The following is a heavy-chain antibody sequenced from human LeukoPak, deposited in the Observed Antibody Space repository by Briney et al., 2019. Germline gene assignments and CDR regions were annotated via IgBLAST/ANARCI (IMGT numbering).Heavy chain of an antibody. CDR2: IRYDGSNK. J-gene: IGHJ4*02. CDR3: ARVWELGIYCSSTSCQTYYFDY. CDR1: GFTFSSYG. D-gene: IGHD2-2*01. V-gene: IGHV3-30*02. Sequence: GGSLRLSCAASGFTFSSYGMHWVRQAPGKGLEWVAFIRYDGSNKYYADSVKGRFTISRDNSKNTLYLQMNSLRAEDTAVYYCARVWELGIYCSSTSCQTYYFDYWGQGTLVTVSS.